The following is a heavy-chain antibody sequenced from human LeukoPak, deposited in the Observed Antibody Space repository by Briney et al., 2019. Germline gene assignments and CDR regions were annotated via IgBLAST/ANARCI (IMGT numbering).Heavy chain of an antibody. CDR2: INHSGST. D-gene: IGHD3-10*01. J-gene: IGHJ4*02. V-gene: IGHV4-34*01. Sequence: PSETLSLTCAVYGGSFSGYYWSWIRQPPGKGLEWIGEINHSGSTNYNPSLKSRVTISVDTSKNQFSLKLSSVTAADTAVYYCARGYFYYYGSGSYSYWGQGTLVTVSS. CDR3: ARGYFYYYGSGSYSY. CDR1: GGSFSGYY.